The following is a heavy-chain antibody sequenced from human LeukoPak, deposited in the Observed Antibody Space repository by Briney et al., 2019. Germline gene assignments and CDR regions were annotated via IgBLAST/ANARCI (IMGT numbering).Heavy chain of an antibody. CDR3: ARELLRYFDRGYYYYYYTDV. Sequence: SVKVSCKASGGTFSSYTISWVRQAPGQGLEWMGRIIPILGIANYAQKFQGRVTITADKSTSTAYMELSSLRSEDTAVYYCARELLRYFDRGYYYYYYTDVWGKGTTVTVSS. V-gene: IGHV1-69*04. J-gene: IGHJ6*03. CDR1: GGTFSSYT. CDR2: IIPILGIA. D-gene: IGHD3-9*01.